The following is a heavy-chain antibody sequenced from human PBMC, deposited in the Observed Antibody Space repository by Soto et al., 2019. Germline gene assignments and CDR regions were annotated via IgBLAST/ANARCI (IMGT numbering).Heavy chain of an antibody. Sequence: QVQLVQSGAEVKNPGSSVKVSCKTSGFTFNVFGIHWVRQAPGQGLEWMGGLIPIYDAPYYAQKFQGRITITADKSTATVQLELSSLTSEYTAVYFCAKVRDPHLDHYGLDVWGQGTTVTVS. CDR1: GFTFNVFG. J-gene: IGHJ6*02. CDR3: AKVRDPHLDHYGLDV. V-gene: IGHV1-69*06. CDR2: LIPIYDAP.